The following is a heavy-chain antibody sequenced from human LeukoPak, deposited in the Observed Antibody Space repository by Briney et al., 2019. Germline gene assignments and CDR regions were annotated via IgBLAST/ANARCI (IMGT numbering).Heavy chain of an antibody. CDR3: ARGRITIFGVVRYLYYMDV. J-gene: IGHJ6*03. V-gene: IGHV4-34*01. CDR2: INHGGST. Sequence: SETLSLTCAVYGGSFSGYYWSWIRQPPGKGLEWIGEINHGGSTNYNPSLKSRVTISVDTSKNQFSLKLSSVTAADTAVYYCARGRITIFGVVRYLYYMDVWGRGTTATVSS. CDR1: GGSFSGYY. D-gene: IGHD3-3*01.